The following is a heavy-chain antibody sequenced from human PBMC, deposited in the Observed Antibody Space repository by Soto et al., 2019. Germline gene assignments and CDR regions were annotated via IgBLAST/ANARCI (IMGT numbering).Heavy chain of an antibody. J-gene: IGHJ4*02. D-gene: IGHD2-8*01. Sequence: VGSLRLSCAASGFTFSSYAMHWVRQAPGKGLEWVAVISYDGSNKYYADSVKGRFTISRDNSKNTLYLQMNSLRAEDTAVYYCARGPDIVLMVYAIDFDYWGQGTLVTVSS. CDR1: GFTFSSYA. V-gene: IGHV3-30-3*01. CDR3: ARGPDIVLMVYAIDFDY. CDR2: ISYDGSNK.